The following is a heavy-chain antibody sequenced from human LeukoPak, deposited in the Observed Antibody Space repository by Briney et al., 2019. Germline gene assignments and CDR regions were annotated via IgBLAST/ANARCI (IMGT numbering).Heavy chain of an antibody. CDR2: ISRSSSYT. J-gene: IGHJ6*04. V-gene: IGHV3-11*06. CDR1: EFTFSDYY. D-gene: IGHD4-17*01. CDR3: ARDSRLDGDSEYYFYYGMDV. Sequence: GGSLRLSCSASEFTFSDYYMNWIRQAPGKGLEWVSYISRSSSYTKYADSVKGRFTISRDNAKNSLYLQMNSLRAEDTAVYYCARDSRLDGDSEYYFYYGMDVWGKGTTVTVSS.